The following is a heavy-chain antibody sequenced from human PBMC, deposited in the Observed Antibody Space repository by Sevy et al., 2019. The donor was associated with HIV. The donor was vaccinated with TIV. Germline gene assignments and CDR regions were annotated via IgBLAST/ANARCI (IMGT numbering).Heavy chain of an antibody. CDR3: ARGPKQAKEGHVDY. Sequence: GGSLILSCAASGFTFSSYSMNWVRQAPGKGLEWVSSISSSSSYIYYADSVKGRFTISRDNAKNSLYLQMNSLRAEDTAVYYCARGPKQAKEGHVDYWGQGTLVTVSS. CDR1: GFTFSSYS. CDR2: ISSSSSYI. V-gene: IGHV3-21*01. J-gene: IGHJ4*02.